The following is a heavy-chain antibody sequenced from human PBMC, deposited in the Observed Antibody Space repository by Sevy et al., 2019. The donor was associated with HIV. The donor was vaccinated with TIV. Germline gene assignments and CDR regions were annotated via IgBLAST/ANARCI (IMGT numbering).Heavy chain of an antibody. V-gene: IGHV3-23*01. CDR3: EKDGQYYDSSGDYLNYFDY. CDR1: GFTFTSYA. CDR2: ISGSVRST. Sequence: GGSLRLSCAASGFTFTSYAMSWVRQAPGKGLEWVSAISGSVRSTYYADSVKGRFTISRDNSKNTLYLLMNSLRAEDTAVYYCEKDGQYYDSSGDYLNYFDYWGQGTLVTVSS. D-gene: IGHD3-22*01. J-gene: IGHJ4*02.